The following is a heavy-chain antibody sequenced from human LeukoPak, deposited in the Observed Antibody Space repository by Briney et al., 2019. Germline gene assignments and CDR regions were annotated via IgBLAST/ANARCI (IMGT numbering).Heavy chain of an antibody. V-gene: IGHV3-66*01. CDR1: GFTVSSNY. Sequence: PGGSLRLSCAASGFTVSSNYMSWVRQAPGKGLEWVSVIYSGGSTYYADSVKGRFTISRGNAKNSLYLQMNSLRAEDTAVYYCASYPGDSSSWYLQPNAFDIWGQGTMVTVSS. CDR3: ASYPGDSSSWYLQPNAFDI. J-gene: IGHJ3*02. CDR2: IYSGGST. D-gene: IGHD6-13*01.